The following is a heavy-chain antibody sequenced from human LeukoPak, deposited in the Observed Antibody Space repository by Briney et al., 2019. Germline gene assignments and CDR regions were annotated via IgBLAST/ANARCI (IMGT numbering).Heavy chain of an antibody. J-gene: IGHJ6*03. Sequence: SGGSLRLSCAASGFTFSSYSMNWVRQAPGKGLEWVSSISSSSSYIYYADSVKGRFTISRDNAKNSLYLQMNSLRAEDTAVYYCARDEVLWFGEPSYYYYYMDVWGKGTTVTISS. CDR2: ISSSSSYI. D-gene: IGHD3-10*01. CDR1: GFTFSSYS. CDR3: ARDEVLWFGEPSYYYYYMDV. V-gene: IGHV3-21*01.